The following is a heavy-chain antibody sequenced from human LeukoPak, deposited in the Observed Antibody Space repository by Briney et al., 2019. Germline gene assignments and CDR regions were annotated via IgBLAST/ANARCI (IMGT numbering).Heavy chain of an antibody. CDR2: ISSSGSTI. CDR3: AKHYYDSVEYFQH. J-gene: IGHJ1*01. D-gene: IGHD3-22*01. V-gene: IGHV3-48*03. Sequence: GGSLRLSCAASGFTFSSYEMNWVRQAPGKGLEWVSYISSSGSTIYYADSVKGRFTISRDNSKNTLYLQMNSLRAEDTAVYYCAKHYYDSVEYFQHWGQGTLVTVSS. CDR1: GFTFSSYE.